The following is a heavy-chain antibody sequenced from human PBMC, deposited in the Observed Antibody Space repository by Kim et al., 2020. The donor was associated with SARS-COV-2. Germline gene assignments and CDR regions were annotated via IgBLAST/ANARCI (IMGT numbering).Heavy chain of an antibody. J-gene: IGHJ4*02. CDR3: AKDMSFPSYSMVFDY. CDR2: ISWDGDLT. V-gene: IGHV3-43*01. CDR1: GFTFDDYT. Sequence: GGSLRLSCAASGFTFDDYTMHWVRQAPGKGLEWVSLISWDGDLTYYADSVKGRFTISRDNSNNSLYLQMNSLRTGDTALYYCAKDMSFPSYSMVFDYWGQGTLVTVSS. D-gene: IGHD1-26*01.